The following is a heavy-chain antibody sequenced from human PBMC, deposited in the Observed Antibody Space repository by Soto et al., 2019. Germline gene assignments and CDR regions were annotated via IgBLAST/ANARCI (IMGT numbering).Heavy chain of an antibody. Sequence: QVQLQESGPGLVKPSQTLSLTCTVSGGSISSGGYYWSWIRQHPGKGLEWIGYIYYSGSTYYNPSLKSRVTISVDTSKNQFSLKLSSVTAADTAVYYCARDLHLPQTVGAISGDAFDIWGQGTMVTVSS. CDR2: IYYSGST. D-gene: IGHD1-26*01. CDR1: GGSISSGGYY. J-gene: IGHJ3*02. CDR3: ARDLHLPQTVGAISGDAFDI. V-gene: IGHV4-31*03.